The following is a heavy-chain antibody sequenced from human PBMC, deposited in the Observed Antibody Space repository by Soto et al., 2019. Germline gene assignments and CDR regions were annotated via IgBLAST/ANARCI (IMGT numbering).Heavy chain of an antibody. V-gene: IGHV3-30-3*01. Sequence: GGSLRLSCAASGFTFSSYAMHWVRQAPGKGLEWVAVISYDGSNKYYADSVKGRFTISRDNSKNTLYPQMNSLRAEDTAVYYCAREVRDYGQGYFDYWGQGTLVTVSS. D-gene: IGHD4-17*01. CDR2: ISYDGSNK. CDR1: GFTFSSYA. CDR3: AREVRDYGQGYFDY. J-gene: IGHJ4*02.